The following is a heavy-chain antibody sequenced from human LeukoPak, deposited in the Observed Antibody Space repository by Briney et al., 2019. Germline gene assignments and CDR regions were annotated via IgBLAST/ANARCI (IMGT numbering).Heavy chain of an antibody. CDR2: INAGNGNT. V-gene: IGHV1-3*01. J-gene: IGHJ4*02. CDR1: GYTFTSYA. Sequence: ASVKVSCKASGYTFTSYAMHWVRQAPGQRLEWMGWINAGNGNTKYSQKFQGRVTMTRNTSISTAYMELSSLRSEDTAVYYCARGHGYDSSGYPNFDYWGQGTLVTVSS. CDR3: ARGHGYDSSGYPNFDY. D-gene: IGHD3-22*01.